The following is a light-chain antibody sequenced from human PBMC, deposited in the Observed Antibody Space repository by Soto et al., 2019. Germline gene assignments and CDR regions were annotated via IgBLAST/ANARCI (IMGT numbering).Light chain of an antibody. Sequence: DIQMTQSPSSLSASVGDRVTLTCRASQGINHYLAWFQQKPGKVPKLLIYATSTLQSGVPSRFSGSGFGTDFTLTISSLQPEDVATYYCQKHNSAPLFFGPGTKVIS. CDR2: ATS. CDR3: QKHNSAPLF. CDR1: QGINHY. V-gene: IGKV1-27*01. J-gene: IGKJ3*01.